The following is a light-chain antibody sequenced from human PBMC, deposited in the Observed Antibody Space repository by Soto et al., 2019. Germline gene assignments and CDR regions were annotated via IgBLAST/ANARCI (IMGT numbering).Light chain of an antibody. CDR1: QSVSSSF. Sequence: EIVLTQSPGTLSLSPGERATLSCRASQSVSSSFLAWYQQKPGQAPRLLIYGASSRATGIPDRFSGSGSGTDFTLTISRLEPEDFAVYYCQQYDSSPWTFGKGTQV. V-gene: IGKV3-20*01. CDR3: QQYDSSPWT. J-gene: IGKJ1*01. CDR2: GAS.